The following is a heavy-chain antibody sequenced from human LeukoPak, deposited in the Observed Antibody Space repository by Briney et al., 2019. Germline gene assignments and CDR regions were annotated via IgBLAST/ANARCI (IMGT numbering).Heavy chain of an antibody. J-gene: IGHJ4*02. V-gene: IGHV3-74*01. Sequence: GGSLILSCAASGFTLSSYWVHWVRQASGKGLVWVSRINPDGSVTDSADSVKGRFTISRDNAKNTVYLQLNSVRAEDTAVYYCARDMTGPFDDWGQGTLVTVSS. D-gene: IGHD3-9*01. CDR1: GFTLSSYW. CDR3: ARDMTGPFDD. CDR2: INPDGSVT.